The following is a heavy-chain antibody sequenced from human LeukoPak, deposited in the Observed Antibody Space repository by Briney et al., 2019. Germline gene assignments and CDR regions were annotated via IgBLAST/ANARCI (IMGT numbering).Heavy chain of an antibody. J-gene: IGHJ3*02. CDR2: IDYSGRT. Sequence: SETLSLTCTVSGGTISRNYWSWVRQPPGKGLEWVAYIDYSGRTNYTPSLHIPLTISMDASKNQFSLTLSSVTAADTAVYYCARDRRRELLHAFDIWGQGTMVTVSS. CDR1: GGTISRNY. CDR3: ARDRRRELLHAFDI. D-gene: IGHD1-26*01. V-gene: IGHV4-59*01.